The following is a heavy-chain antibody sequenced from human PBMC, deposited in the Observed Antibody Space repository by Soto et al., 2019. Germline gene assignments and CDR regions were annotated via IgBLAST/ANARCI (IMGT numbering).Heavy chain of an antibody. V-gene: IGHV6-1*01. CDR2: TYYRSKWYN. J-gene: IGHJ6*02. CDR1: GDSVSSNSAA. Sequence: SQTLSLTCAISGDSVSSNSAASNWIRQSPSRGLEWLGRTYYRSKWYNDYAVSVKSRITINPDTSKNQFSLQLNSVTPEDTAVYYCARDTGSGSYYMGPPYYYYYGMDVWGQGTTVTVSS. D-gene: IGHD3-10*01. CDR3: ARDTGSGSYYMGPPYYYYYGMDV.